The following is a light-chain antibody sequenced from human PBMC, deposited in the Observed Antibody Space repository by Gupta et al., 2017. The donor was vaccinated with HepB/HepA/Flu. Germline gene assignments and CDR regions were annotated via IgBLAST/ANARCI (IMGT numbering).Light chain of an antibody. CDR1: KLGDKY. Sequence: YEPTQLPVFSVSPGQIASISCSGGKLGDKYTCWYQQKPGQSPVLVIYQDSKRPSGILERFSGSNSGNTATLTISGTQAMNGADYYCQAWDSSNYVVFGGGTKLTVL. CDR2: QDS. CDR3: QAWDSSNYVV. V-gene: IGLV3-1*01. J-gene: IGLJ2*01.